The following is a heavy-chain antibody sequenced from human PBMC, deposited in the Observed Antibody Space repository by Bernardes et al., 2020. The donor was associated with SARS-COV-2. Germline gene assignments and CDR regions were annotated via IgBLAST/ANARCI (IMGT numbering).Heavy chain of an antibody. D-gene: IGHD3-3*01. CDR3: TTGGAITIFGVVIVMDAFDI. CDR2: IKSKTNSRTT. Sequence: GGSLRLSCAASGFTFSNDWMSWVRQAPGKGLEWVGRIKSKTNSRTTAYAAPVKGRITISRDDSKNTLYLQMNSLKTEDTDVYYCTTGGAITIFGVVIVMDAFDIWGQGTMVTFSS. CDR1: GFTFSNDW. J-gene: IGHJ3*02. V-gene: IGHV3-15*01.